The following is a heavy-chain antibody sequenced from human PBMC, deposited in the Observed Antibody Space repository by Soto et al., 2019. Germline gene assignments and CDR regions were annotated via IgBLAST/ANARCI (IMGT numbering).Heavy chain of an antibody. V-gene: IGHV4-59*01. CDR1: GDSMSTYY. D-gene: IGHD3-10*01. CDR2: IYSSGSA. J-gene: IGHJ4*02. Sequence: SETLSLTCTASGDSMSTYYWNWIRQPPGKGLEWIGYIYSSGSANYNPSLKSRVAISIDTSKKQFSLNLTSVTAADTAVYYCARERITLVGGAPFYWGPGTLVTVSS. CDR3: ARERITLVGGAPFY.